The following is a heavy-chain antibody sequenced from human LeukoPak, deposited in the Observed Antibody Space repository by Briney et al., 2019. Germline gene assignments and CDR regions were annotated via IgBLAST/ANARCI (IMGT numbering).Heavy chain of an antibody. CDR1: GGSISSGSYF. J-gene: IGHJ4*02. V-gene: IGHV4-61*02. D-gene: IGHD5-12*01. Sequence: SQTLSLTCTVSGGSISSGSYFWSWIRQPAGKGLEWIGRIYTSGTTNYNPSLKSRVTISVDTSKNQFSLKLSSVTAADTAVYYCARHGATGGSYAYWGQGTLVTVSS. CDR3: ARHGATGGSYAY. CDR2: IYTSGTT.